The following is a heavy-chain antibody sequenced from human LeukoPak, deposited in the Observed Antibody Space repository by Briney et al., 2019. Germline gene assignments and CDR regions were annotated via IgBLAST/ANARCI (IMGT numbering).Heavy chain of an antibody. V-gene: IGHV3-23*01. D-gene: IGHD6-13*01. J-gene: IGHJ3*02. CDR2: ISGSGGST. CDR3: ARTGYSSTLDPFDI. Sequence: GGSLRLSCAASGFTFSSYARSWVRQAPGKGLEWVSAISGSGGSTYYADSVKGRFTISRDNSKNSLYLQMNSLRAEDTAVYYCARTGYSSTLDPFDIWGPGTMVTVSS. CDR1: GFTFSSYA.